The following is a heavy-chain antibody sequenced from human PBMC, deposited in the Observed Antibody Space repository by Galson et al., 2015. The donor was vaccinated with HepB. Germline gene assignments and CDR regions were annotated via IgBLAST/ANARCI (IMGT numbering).Heavy chain of an antibody. J-gene: IGHJ4*02. CDR2: ISSSSSYI. Sequence: SLRLSCAASGFTFSSYSMNWVRQAPGKGLEWVSSISSSSSYIYYADSVKGRFTISRDNAKNSLYLQMNFLRAEDTAVYYCARVKSGCSRSAFDYWGQGTLVTVSS. CDR1: GFTFSSYS. CDR3: ARVKSGCSRSAFDY. V-gene: IGHV3-21*04. D-gene: IGHD3-3*01.